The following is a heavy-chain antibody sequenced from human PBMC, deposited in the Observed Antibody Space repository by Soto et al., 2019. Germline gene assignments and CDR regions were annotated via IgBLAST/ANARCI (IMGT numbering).Heavy chain of an antibody. V-gene: IGHV3-23*01. Sequence: PGGSLRLSCTASGFTLSSSAMSWVRQAPGKGLEWVSAITGSGASTYYADSVKGRFTISRDNSKNTLYLQMNSLRAEDTALYYCATRYSYFDYWGQGTLVTVSS. CDR3: ATRYSYFDY. CDR1: GFTLSSSA. J-gene: IGHJ4*02. CDR2: ITGSGAST. D-gene: IGHD5-18*01.